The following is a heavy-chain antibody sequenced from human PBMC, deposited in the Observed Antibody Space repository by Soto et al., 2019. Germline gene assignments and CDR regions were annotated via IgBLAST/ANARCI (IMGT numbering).Heavy chain of an antibody. J-gene: IGHJ6*02. D-gene: IGHD6-6*01. CDR3: ARGFSSSSSVYYYYGIDV. V-gene: IGHV4-31*03. CDR1: GGSISRGGYY. CDR2: IYYSGST. Sequence: QVQLQESGPGLVKPSQTLSLTCTVSGGSISRGGYYWSWIRQHPGKGLEWIGYIYYSGSTYYNPSLKSRVTITVDTSKTQFSLKLSSVNAADTAVYYCARGFSSSSSVYYYYGIDVWGQGTTVTVSS.